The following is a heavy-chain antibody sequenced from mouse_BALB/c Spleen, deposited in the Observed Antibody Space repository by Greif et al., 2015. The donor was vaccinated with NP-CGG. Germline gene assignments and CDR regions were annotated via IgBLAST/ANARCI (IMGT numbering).Heavy chain of an antibody. CDR1: GYTFTSYW. J-gene: IGHJ4*01. CDR3: AIYDGYYYYAMDY. Sequence: QVQLKESGAELVKPGASVRLSCKASGYTFTSYWMHWVKQRPGQGLEWIGEINPSNGRTNHNEKFKSKATLTVDKSSSTAYMQLSSLTSEDSAVYYCAIYDGYYYYAMDYWGQGTSVTVSS. V-gene: IGHV1S81*02. D-gene: IGHD2-3*01. CDR2: INPSNGRT.